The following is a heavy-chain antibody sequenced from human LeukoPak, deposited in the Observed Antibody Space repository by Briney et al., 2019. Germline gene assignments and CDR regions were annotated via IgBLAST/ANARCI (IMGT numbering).Heavy chain of an antibody. CDR3: ARDPYSGSSIPGEGD. CDR1: GGTFSSYA. CDR2: IIPIFGTA. D-gene: IGHD1-26*01. Sequence: ASVKVSCKASGGTFSSYAISWVRRAPGQGLEWMGGIIPIFGTANYAQKFQGRVTITTDESTSTAYMELSSLRSEDTAVYYCARDPYSGSSIPGEGDWGQGTLVTVSS. J-gene: IGHJ4*02. V-gene: IGHV1-69*05.